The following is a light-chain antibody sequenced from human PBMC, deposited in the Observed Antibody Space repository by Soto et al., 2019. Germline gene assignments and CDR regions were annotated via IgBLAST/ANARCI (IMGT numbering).Light chain of an antibody. CDR2: GAS. V-gene: IGKV3-20*01. Sequence: EIVMTQSPATLSVSPGERATLSCRASQSVSSNLAWYQQKPGQAPRLLTYGASSRATGIPDRFSGSGSATDFTLTISRLAPEDLAVYYCQQYGGSPRTFGQGTKVDI. CDR1: QSVSSN. CDR3: QQYGGSPRT. J-gene: IGKJ1*01.